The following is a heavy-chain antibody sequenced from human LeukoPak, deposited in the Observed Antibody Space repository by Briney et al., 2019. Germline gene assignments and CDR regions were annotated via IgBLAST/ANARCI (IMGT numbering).Heavy chain of an antibody. CDR1: GYTFTSYY. J-gene: IGHJ3*02. CDR3: ARSDSSGYPIPGAFDI. V-gene: IGHV1-2*02. D-gene: IGHD3-22*01. Sequence: ASVKVSCKASGYTFTSYYIHWVRQAPGQGLEWMGWINPNSGGTNYAQKFQGRVTMTRDTSISTAYMELSRLRSDDTAVYYCARSDSSGYPIPGAFDIWGQGTMVTVSS. CDR2: INPNSGGT.